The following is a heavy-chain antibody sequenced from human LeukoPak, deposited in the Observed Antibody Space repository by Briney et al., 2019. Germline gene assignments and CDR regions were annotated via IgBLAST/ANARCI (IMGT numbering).Heavy chain of an antibody. CDR2: INPNSGGT. D-gene: IGHD3-3*01. Sequence: ASVKVSCKTSGYTFTGYYMHWVRQAPGQGLEWMGWINPNSGGTNYVQKFQGRVTMTRDTSISTAYMELSRLRSDDTAVYYCARDQLRGSWSGYPKNWFDPWGQGTLVTVSS. CDR3: ARDQLRGSWSGYPKNWFDP. CDR1: GYTFTGYY. V-gene: IGHV1-2*02. J-gene: IGHJ5*02.